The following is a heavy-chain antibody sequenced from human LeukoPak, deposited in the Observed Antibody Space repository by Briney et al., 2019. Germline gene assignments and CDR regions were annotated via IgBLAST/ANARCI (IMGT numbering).Heavy chain of an antibody. V-gene: IGHV4-34*01. Sequence: PSETLSLTCAVYGGSFSGYYWSWIRQPPGKGLEWIGEINHSGSTNYNPSLKSRVTISVDTSKNQFSLKLSSVTAADTAVYYCARSQLTYFDYWGQGTLVTVSS. CDR3: ARSQLTYFDY. CDR1: GGSFSGYY. CDR2: INHSGST. D-gene: IGHD4/OR15-4a*01. J-gene: IGHJ4*02.